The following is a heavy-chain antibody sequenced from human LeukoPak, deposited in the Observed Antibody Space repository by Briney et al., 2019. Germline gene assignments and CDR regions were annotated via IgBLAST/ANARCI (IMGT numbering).Heavy chain of an antibody. CDR2: ISSSGTGI. Sequence: GGSLRLSCAASGFTFNRYRMNWVRQAPGKGLEWVAYISSSGTGIYYADSVKGRFAISRDNAKNSVYLQMNSLRGEDTAVYHCAASSTETQLYYFDYWGQGNLVTVSS. J-gene: IGHJ4*02. V-gene: IGHV3-48*01. CDR3: AASSTETQLYYFDY. CDR1: GFTFNRYR. D-gene: IGHD2/OR15-2a*01.